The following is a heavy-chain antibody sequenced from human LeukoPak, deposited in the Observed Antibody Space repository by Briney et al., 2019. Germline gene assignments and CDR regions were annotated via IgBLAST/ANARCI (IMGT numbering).Heavy chain of an antibody. CDR1: GFTFSSYA. D-gene: IGHD1-14*01. V-gene: IGHV3-23*01. J-gene: IGHJ4*02. CDR3: ARWTGGYFDS. CDR2: ISGSGGST. Sequence: GGSLRLSCAASGFTFSSYAMSWVRQAPGKGLEWVSAISGSGGSTYYADSVKGRFTISRDNAKNSLYLQMNSLRAEDTAVYFCARWTGGYFDSWGQGTLVTVSS.